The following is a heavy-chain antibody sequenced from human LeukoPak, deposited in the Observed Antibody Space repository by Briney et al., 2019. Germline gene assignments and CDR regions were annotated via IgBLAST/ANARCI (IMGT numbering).Heavy chain of an antibody. Sequence: SETLSLTCTVSGGSISSYYWSWIRQPPGKGLEWIGYIHYSGSTNYNPSLKSRVTISVDTSKNQFSLKLSSVTAADTAVYYCARDSAYCGGDCYFGSFDYWGQGTLVTVSS. CDR2: IHYSGST. D-gene: IGHD2-21*02. J-gene: IGHJ4*02. CDR3: ARDSAYCGGDCYFGSFDY. CDR1: GGSISSYY. V-gene: IGHV4-59*01.